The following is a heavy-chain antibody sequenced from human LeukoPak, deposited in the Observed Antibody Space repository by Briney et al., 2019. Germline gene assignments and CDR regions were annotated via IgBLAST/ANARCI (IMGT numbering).Heavy chain of an antibody. Sequence: PGGSLRLSCAASGFTFSNYGMHWVRQAPGKGLEWVAVISYDGSNKYYADSVKGRFTISRDNAKNSLYLQMNSLRAEDTAVYYCARDLDSSLWGQGTLVTVSS. CDR3: ARDLDSSL. V-gene: IGHV3-30*03. D-gene: IGHD6-13*01. J-gene: IGHJ4*02. CDR2: ISYDGSNK. CDR1: GFTFSNYG.